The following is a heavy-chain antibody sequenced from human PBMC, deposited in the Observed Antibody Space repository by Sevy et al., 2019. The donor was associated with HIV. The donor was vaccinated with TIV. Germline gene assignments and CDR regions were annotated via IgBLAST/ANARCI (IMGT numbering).Heavy chain of an antibody. CDR2: IIPIFGTA. V-gene: IGHV1-69*13. CDR3: ARPIYSGSYTGGAFDI. J-gene: IGHJ3*02. CDR1: GGTFSSYA. D-gene: IGHD1-26*01. Sequence: ASVKVSCKASGGTFSSYAISWVRQAPGQGLEWMGGIIPIFGTANYAQKFQGRVTITADESTSTAYMELSSLRSEDTAVYYCARPIYSGSYTGGAFDIWGQGTMVTVSS.